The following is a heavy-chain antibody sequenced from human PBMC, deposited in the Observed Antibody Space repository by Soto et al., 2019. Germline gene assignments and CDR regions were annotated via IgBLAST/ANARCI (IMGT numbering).Heavy chain of an antibody. CDR2: IIPVFDKA. J-gene: IGHJ3*01. CDR3: ARLRRDWGDAFDL. Sequence: QVQLVQSGADVKKPGPSVKVSCKTSGGSFGSSAISWVRQAPAQGLEWMGEIIPVFDKANYAQNFQDRLTITADESTGTVFMQLSSLRSDDTAVYFCARLRRDWGDAFDLWGQGTFVTVSS. CDR1: GGSFGSSA. V-gene: IGHV1-69*01. D-gene: IGHD3-16*01.